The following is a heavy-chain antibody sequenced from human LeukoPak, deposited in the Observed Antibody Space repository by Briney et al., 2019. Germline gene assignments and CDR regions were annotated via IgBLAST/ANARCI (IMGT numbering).Heavy chain of an antibody. D-gene: IGHD5-18*01. V-gene: IGHV3-23*01. CDR1: GFTFSSYA. CDR2: ISGSGGST. Sequence: HPGGSLRLSCAAPGFTFSSYAMSWVRQAPGKGLEWVSAISGSGGSTYYADSVKGRFTISRDNSKNTLYLQMNSLRAEDTAVYYCAKDRNVDTAMVLCHFDYWGQGTLVTVSS. CDR3: AKDRNVDTAMVLCHFDY. J-gene: IGHJ4*02.